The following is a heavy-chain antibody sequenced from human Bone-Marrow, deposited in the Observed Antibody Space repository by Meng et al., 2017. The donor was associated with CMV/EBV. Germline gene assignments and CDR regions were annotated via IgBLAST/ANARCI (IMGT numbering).Heavy chain of an antibody. D-gene: IGHD2-2*01. V-gene: IGHV3-74*01. CDR2: INSDGSST. CDR1: GFTFSSYW. Sequence: GESLKISCAASGFTFSSYWMHWVRQAPGKGLVWVSRINSDGSSTSYADSVKGRFTISRDNSKNTLYLQMNSLRAEDTAVYYCAKDIWHCSSTSCPYYYYYGMDVWGQGNTVTVSS. J-gene: IGHJ6*02. CDR3: AKDIWHCSSTSCPYYYYYGMDV.